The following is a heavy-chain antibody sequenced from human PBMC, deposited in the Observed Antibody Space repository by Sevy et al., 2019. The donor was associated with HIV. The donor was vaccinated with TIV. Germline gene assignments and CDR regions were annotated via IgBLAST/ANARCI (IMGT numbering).Heavy chain of an antibody. Sequence: GGSLRLSCAASGFTFSSYDMHWVRQATGKGLEWVSAIGTAGDTYYPGSVKGRFTISRENAKNSLYLQMNSLRAGDTAVYYCARWGGGATNGGDYYYYGMDVWGQWTTVTVSS. CDR2: IGTAGDT. CDR1: GFTFSSYD. CDR3: ARWGGGATNGGDYYYYGMDV. V-gene: IGHV3-13*01. J-gene: IGHJ6*02. D-gene: IGHD1-26*01.